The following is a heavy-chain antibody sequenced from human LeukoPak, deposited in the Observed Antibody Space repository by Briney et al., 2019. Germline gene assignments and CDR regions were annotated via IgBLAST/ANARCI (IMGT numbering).Heavy chain of an antibody. D-gene: IGHD3-10*01. V-gene: IGHV3-15*01. Sequence: GGSLRLSCAASVFTLSNAWTSCVREAPGEGGEWVGRIKSKTDGGTTDYAAPVKGRLTISRDESKNTLYLQMNSLKTEDTAVYYCTTLWSADYWGQGTLVTVSS. CDR2: IKSKTDGGTT. J-gene: IGHJ4*02. CDR3: TTLWSADY. CDR1: VFTLSNAW.